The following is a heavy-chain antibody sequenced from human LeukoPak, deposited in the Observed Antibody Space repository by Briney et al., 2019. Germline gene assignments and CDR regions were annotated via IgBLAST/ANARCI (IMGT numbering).Heavy chain of an antibody. CDR3: AREISGTYYNPLGYMDV. CDR1: GGSIGIYY. D-gene: IGHD3-10*01. V-gene: IGHV4-4*07. CDR2: IFTSGIA. J-gene: IGHJ6*03. Sequence: PSETLSLTCTVSGGSIGIYYWNWIRQHAGKGLEWIGRIFTSGIANYNPSLKSRVTMSVDTSKNQFSLNLSSVTAADTAVYYCAREISGTYYNPLGYMDVWGKGTTVTVSS.